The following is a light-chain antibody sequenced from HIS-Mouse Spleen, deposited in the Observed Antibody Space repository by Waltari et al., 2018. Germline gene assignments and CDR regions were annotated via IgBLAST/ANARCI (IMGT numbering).Light chain of an antibody. Sequence: QSALTQPASVSGSPGQSITISCTGTSSDVGGYNYVSWYQQHPGKAPNLMIYDVSNRPSGVSNRFYGSKSGNTASLTISGLQAEDEADYYCSSYTSSSTWVFGGGTKLTVL. CDR3: SSYTSSSTWV. CDR2: DVS. V-gene: IGLV2-14*03. CDR1: SSDVGGYNY. J-gene: IGLJ3*02.